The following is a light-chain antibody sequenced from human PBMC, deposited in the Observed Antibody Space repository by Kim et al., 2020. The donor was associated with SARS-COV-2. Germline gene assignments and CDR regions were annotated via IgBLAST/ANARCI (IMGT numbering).Light chain of an antibody. CDR2: DAS. V-gene: IGKV3-11*01. Sequence: LSPGERASLSGRASQSVSGYLAWYQQRPGQAPRLLIYDASNRATGTPARFSGSGSETDFTLTISSLEPEDFAVYYCQQGNKWPITFGQGTRLEIK. J-gene: IGKJ5*01. CDR1: QSVSGY. CDR3: QQGNKWPIT.